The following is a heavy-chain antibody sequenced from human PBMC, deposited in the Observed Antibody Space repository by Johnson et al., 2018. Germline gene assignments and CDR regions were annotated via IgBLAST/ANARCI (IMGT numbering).Heavy chain of an antibody. Sequence: VQLVQSGGGLAQPGRSLRLSCATSGFTFDDYAMHWVRQAPGKGLEWVSRISWNSADIDYADSVKGRFTISRDNAENSLYLRMNSLRVEDTALYYCARDWGVYDFWSGAYYYYYGMDVWGQGTTVTVSS. J-gene: IGHJ6*02. CDR2: ISWNSADI. D-gene: IGHD3-3*01. CDR1: GFTFDDYA. V-gene: IGHV3-9*01. CDR3: ARDWGVYDFWSGAYYYYYGMDV.